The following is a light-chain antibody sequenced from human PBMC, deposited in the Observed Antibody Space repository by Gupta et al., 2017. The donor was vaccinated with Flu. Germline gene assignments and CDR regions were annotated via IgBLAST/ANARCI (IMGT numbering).Light chain of an antibody. V-gene: IGKV3-15*01. Sequence: EIVMTQSPDTLSVSAGDRVTLPCRASQYITNKVAWYKQKPGQAPRLLIYGACNRDTGIPARFRGSGCGKDFTLTISIRQSEDFAVYYCQQNNNWPPCIFGQWTKPEIK. CDR1: QYITNK. CDR3: QQNNNWPPCI. CDR2: GAC. J-gene: IGKJ2*02.